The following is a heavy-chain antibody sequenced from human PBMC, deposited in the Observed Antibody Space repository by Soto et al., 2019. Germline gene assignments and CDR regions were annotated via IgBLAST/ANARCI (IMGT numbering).Heavy chain of an antibody. CDR3: AKAPGVVPAAGVS. CDR1: GFTFSSYA. CDR2: ISGSGGCT. J-gene: IGHJ4*02. D-gene: IGHD2-2*01. V-gene: IGHV3-23*01. Sequence: GGSLRLSCAASGFTFSSYAMSWVRQAPGKGLEWVSAISGSGGCTYYADSVKGRFTISRDNSKNTLYLQMNSLRAEDTAVYYWAKAPGVVPAAGVSGGRGPLVPVPS.